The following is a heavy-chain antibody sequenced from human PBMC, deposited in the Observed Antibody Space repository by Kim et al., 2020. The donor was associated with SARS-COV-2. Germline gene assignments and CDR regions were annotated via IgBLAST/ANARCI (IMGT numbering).Heavy chain of an antibody. V-gene: IGHV3-30*18. Sequence: GGSLRLSCAASGFTFSRYGMHWVRQAPGKGLEWVAVISYDGSNQYYADSVKGRFTISRDNSRNTLYLQMNSLRAEDTAVYYCAKQSRDGYNFNYWGQGTLVTVSS. J-gene: IGHJ4*02. CDR3: AKQSRDGYNFNY. CDR1: GFTFSRYG. CDR2: ISYDGSNQ. D-gene: IGHD5-12*01.